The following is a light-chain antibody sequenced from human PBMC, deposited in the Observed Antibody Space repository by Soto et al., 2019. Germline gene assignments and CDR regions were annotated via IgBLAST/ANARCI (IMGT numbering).Light chain of an antibody. V-gene: IGKV3-11*01. CDR1: QSVSNS. Sequence: EIVMTQSPATLSVSPGERATLSCWASQSVSNSLAWYQQRPGQSPRLLIYDVSTRATGIPARFGGSGSGTDFTLTISSLETEDFAVYYCQQRTNWPLTFGGGTKVDNK. CDR3: QQRTNWPLT. CDR2: DVS. J-gene: IGKJ4*01.